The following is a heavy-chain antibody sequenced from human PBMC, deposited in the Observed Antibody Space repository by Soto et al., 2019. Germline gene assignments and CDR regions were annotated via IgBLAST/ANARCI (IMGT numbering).Heavy chain of an antibody. D-gene: IGHD4-17*01. J-gene: IGHJ4*02. Sequence: LILSCDFSGFSLSTYHSGVAWIRHPPGKALEWLALIYWDDDKRYSPSLKDRLAISKGASTNQVVPTITNMDPGDTATYFCAHAGDYDLLTFDHWGPGTLVTVSS. CDR1: GFSLSTYHSG. CDR3: AHAGDYDLLTFDH. V-gene: IGHV2-5*02. CDR2: IYWDDDK.